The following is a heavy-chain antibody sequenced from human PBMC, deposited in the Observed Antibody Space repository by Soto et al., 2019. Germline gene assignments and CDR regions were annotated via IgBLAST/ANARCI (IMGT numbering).Heavy chain of an antibody. J-gene: IGHJ3*02. Sequence: SVKVSCKASGGSFSSNAISWVRQAPGQGLEWMGGIIPILGSANYAQKFQDRLTITADGSTTTTYMELNSLRSEDAAVYYCASRERVNAFDIRGQGTLVTVSS. CDR2: IIPILGSA. V-gene: IGHV1-69*13. CDR3: ASRERVNAFDI. D-gene: IGHD1-26*01. CDR1: GGSFSSNA.